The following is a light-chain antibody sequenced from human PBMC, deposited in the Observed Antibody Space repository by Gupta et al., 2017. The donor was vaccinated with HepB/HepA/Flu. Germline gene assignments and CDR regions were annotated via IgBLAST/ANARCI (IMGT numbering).Light chain of an antibody. CDR3: QQRSNRPPA. V-gene: IGKV3-11*01. CDR1: QSVSSY. Sequence: EIVLTPSPATLSLSPGERATLSCRASQSVSSYLAWYQQKPGQAPRLLIYDASNRATGIPARFSGSGSGTDFTLTISSLEPEDFAVYYCQQRSNRPPAFGQGTKVEIK. CDR2: DAS. J-gene: IGKJ1*01.